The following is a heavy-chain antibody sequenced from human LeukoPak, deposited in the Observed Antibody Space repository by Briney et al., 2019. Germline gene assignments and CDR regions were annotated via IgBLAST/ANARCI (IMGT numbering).Heavy chain of an antibody. CDR1: GFTFSSYA. CDR2: ISSSSSTI. Sequence: PGGSLRLSCAASGFTFSSYAMSWVRQAPGKGLEWVSYISSSSSTIYYADSVKGRFTISRDNAKNSLYLQMNSLRDEDTAVYYCARELYYDSSGYYSLGYWGQGTLVTVSS. CDR3: ARELYYDSSGYYSLGY. J-gene: IGHJ4*02. V-gene: IGHV3-48*02. D-gene: IGHD3-22*01.